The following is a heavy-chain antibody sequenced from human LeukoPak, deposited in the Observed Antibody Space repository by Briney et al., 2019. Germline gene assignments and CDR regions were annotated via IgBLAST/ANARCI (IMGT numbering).Heavy chain of an antibody. CDR3: ARDTWFGELFYYYYYMDV. CDR2: ISYDGSNK. D-gene: IGHD3-10*01. Sequence: PGGSLRLCCAASGFTFSSYAMHWVRHAPGKGLEWVAVISYDGSNKYYADSVKGRFTISRDNSKNTLYLQMNSLRAEDTAVYYCARDTWFGELFYYYYYMDVWGKGTTVTVSS. CDR1: GFTFSSYA. J-gene: IGHJ6*03. V-gene: IGHV3-30*04.